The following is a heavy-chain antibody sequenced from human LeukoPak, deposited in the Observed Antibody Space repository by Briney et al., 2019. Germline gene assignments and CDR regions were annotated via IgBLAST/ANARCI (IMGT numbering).Heavy chain of an antibody. Sequence: GSLRLSCGASGFTFSSYAMSWVRQAPGKGLEWVSAISGSGGSTYYADSVKGRFTISRDNSKNTLYLQMNSLRAEDTAVYYCAKEPGSSWPNYYGMDVWGQGTTVTVSS. CDR2: ISGSGGST. CDR1: GFTFSSYA. CDR3: AKEPGSSWPNYYGMDV. V-gene: IGHV3-23*01. D-gene: IGHD6-13*01. J-gene: IGHJ6*02.